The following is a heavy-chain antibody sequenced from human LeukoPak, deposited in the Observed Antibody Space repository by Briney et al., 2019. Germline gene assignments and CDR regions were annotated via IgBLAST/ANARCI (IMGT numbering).Heavy chain of an antibody. CDR1: GGSISSYY. V-gene: IGHV4-4*07. CDR2: IYTSGST. J-gene: IGHJ6*02. D-gene: IGHD1-7*01. CDR3: ARDNWNYFPHYYYGMDV. Sequence: SETLSLTCTVSGGSISSYYWSWIRQPAGKGLEWIGRIYTSGSTNYNPSLKSRVTMSVDTSKNQISLKLSSVTAADTAVCYCARDNWNYFPHYYYGMDVWGQGTTVTVSS.